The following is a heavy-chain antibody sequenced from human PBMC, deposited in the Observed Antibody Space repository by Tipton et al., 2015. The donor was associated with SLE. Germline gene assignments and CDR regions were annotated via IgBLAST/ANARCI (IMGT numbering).Heavy chain of an antibody. CDR1: GVSYTSFY. V-gene: IGHV4-34*01. Sequence: TLSLTCAVYGVSYTSFYWDWVRQPPGKGLEWIGSIFHLGMTYYNPSLESRVTLSVDTSKNQFSLKLSSVTAADTAVYYCARGRRYYYDSSGYSGRFDCWGQGTLVTVSS. D-gene: IGHD3-22*01. CDR2: IFHLGMT. J-gene: IGHJ4*02. CDR3: ARGRRYYYDSSGYSGRFDC.